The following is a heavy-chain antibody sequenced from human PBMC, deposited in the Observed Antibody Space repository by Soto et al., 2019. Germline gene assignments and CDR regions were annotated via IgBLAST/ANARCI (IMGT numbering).Heavy chain of an antibody. CDR3: ARTDMVGAWRFDY. V-gene: IGHV1-69*13. J-gene: IGHJ4*02. CDR2: IIPIFGTA. Sequence: SVTVSCKASGGTYSSYAISWVRQAPGQGLEWMGGIIPIFGTANYAQKFQGRVTITADESTSTAYMELSSLRSEDTAVYYCARTDMVGAWRFDYWGQGTLVTVSS. D-gene: IGHD1-26*01. CDR1: GGTYSSYA.